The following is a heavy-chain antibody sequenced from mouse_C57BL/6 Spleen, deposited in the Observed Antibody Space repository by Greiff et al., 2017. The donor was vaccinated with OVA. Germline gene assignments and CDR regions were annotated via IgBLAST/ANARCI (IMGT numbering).Heavy chain of an antibody. V-gene: IGHV1-50*01. Sequence: QVQLQQPGAELVKPGASVKLSCKASGYTFTSYWMQWVKQRPGQGLEWIGEIDPSDSYTNYNQKFKGKATLTVDTSSSTAYMQLSSLTSEDSAVYYCARREYGSSAYWGQGTLVTVSA. D-gene: IGHD1-1*01. J-gene: IGHJ3*01. CDR1: GYTFTSYW. CDR3: ARREYGSSAY. CDR2: IDPSDSYT.